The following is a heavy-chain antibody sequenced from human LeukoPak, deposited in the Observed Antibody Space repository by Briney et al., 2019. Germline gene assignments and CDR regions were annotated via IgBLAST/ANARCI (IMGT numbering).Heavy chain of an antibody. CDR2: IYYSGST. CDR1: GGPISSSSYY. CDR3: ARRRSSSWLVDY. J-gene: IGHJ4*02. D-gene: IGHD6-6*01. V-gene: IGHV4-61*05. Sequence: PSETLSLTCTVSGGPISSSSYYWGWIRQPPGKGLEWIGYIYYSGSTNYNPSLKGRVTISVDTSKNQFSLKLSSVTAADTAVYYCARRRSSSWLVDYWGQGTLVTVSS.